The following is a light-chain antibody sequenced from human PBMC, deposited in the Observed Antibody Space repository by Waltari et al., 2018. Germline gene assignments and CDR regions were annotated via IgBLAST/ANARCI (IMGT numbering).Light chain of an antibody. CDR2: GAF. J-gene: IGKJ2*01. CDR3: QHYGSTQYT. CDR1: QSVSSSY. V-gene: IGKV3-20*01. Sequence: EVVLTQSPGTLSLSPGDRATLSCRASQSVSSSYLAWYRQKPGQAPRLLISGAFNRAAGLPDRFSGSGSGTDFTLTINRLEPEDFAVYYCQHYGSTQYTFGQGTKLEI.